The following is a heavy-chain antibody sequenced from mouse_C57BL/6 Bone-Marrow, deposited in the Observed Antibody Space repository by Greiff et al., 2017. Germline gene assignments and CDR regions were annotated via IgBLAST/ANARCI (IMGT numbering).Heavy chain of an antibody. CDR2: FTMYSDAT. CDR3: ARSLAYFYAMDY. J-gene: IGHJ4*01. Sequence: LQQSGAELVRPGSSVKLSCTDSYFAFMASAMHWVKQRPGHGLEWIGSFTMYSDATEYSENFKGKATLTANTSSSTAYMELSSLTSEDSAVYYCARSLAYFYAMDYWGQGTSVTVSS. D-gene: IGHD2-10*01. CDR1: YFAFMASA. V-gene: IGHV1-49*01.